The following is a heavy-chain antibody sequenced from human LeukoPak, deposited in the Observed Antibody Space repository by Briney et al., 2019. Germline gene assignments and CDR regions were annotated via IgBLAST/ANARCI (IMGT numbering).Heavy chain of an antibody. CDR3: ARGYSGGSFFDP. Sequence: SETLSLTCAVYGGSFSGYYWSWIRQPPGKGMEWIGEINHSGSTNYNPSLKSRVTISVDTSKNQFSLKLSSVTAADTAVYYCARGYSGGSFFDPWGQGTLVTVSS. V-gene: IGHV4-34*01. D-gene: IGHD2-15*01. CDR2: INHSGST. J-gene: IGHJ5*02. CDR1: GGSFSGYY.